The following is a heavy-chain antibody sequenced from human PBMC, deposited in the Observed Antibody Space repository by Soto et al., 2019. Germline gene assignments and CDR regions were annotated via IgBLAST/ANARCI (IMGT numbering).Heavy chain of an antibody. CDR2: TYYRSKWYN. V-gene: IGHV6-1*01. Sequence: SQTLSLTCAISGDSVSSNSAAWNWIRQSPSRGLEWLGRTYYRSKWYNDYAVSVKSRITINPDTSKNQFSLQLNSVTPEDTAVYYCARDPLPGPDSGYDSGYYYGMDVWGQGTTVTVSS. D-gene: IGHD5-12*01. CDR1: GDSVSSNSAA. CDR3: ARDPLPGPDSGYDSGYYYGMDV. J-gene: IGHJ6*02.